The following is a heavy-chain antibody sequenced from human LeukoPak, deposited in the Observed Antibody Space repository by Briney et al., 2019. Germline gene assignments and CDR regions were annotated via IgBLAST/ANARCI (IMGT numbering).Heavy chain of an antibody. CDR1: GVTFSSYE. J-gene: IGHJ4*02. V-gene: IGHV3-48*03. CDR2: ISSGSTI. CDR3: ARESIAVAGAPFDY. D-gene: IGHD6-19*01. Sequence: GGSLRLSCAASGVTFSSYEMNWVRQAPGKGLEWVSYISSGSTIYDADSVKGRFTISRDNAKNSLYLQMNSLRAEDTAVYYCARESIAVAGAPFDYWGQGTLVTVSS.